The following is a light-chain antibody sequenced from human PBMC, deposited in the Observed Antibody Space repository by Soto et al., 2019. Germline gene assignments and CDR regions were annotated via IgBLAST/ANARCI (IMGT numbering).Light chain of an antibody. CDR3: QQYGSSYPWT. J-gene: IGKJ1*01. Sequence: EIVLTQSPGTLSLSPGERATLSCRASQSVSSNYLAWYQQKPGQAPRRLIYGASSRATGIPDRFSGSGSGTDFTLTIRRLEREDFAVYYCQQYGSSYPWTFGKGTK. CDR1: QSVSSNY. CDR2: GAS. V-gene: IGKV3-20*01.